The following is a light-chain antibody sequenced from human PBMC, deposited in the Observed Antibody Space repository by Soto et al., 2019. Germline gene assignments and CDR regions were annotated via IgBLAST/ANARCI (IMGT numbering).Light chain of an antibody. CDR1: QSISSW. Sequence: IQMTQSPSTLSASLGDRVTITCRASQSISSWLAWYQQKPGKAPKLLIYDASNLESGVPSRFSGSGSGTEFTLTISSLQPDDFATYYCQQFNSYWGTFGQGTKVDI. CDR2: DAS. V-gene: IGKV1-5*01. J-gene: IGKJ1*01. CDR3: QQFNSYWGT.